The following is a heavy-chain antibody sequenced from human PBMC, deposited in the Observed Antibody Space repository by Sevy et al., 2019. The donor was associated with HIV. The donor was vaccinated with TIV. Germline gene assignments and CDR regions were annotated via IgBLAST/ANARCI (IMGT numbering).Heavy chain of an antibody. CDR1: GLGFRNAG. Sequence: GGSLGPSFAALGLGFRNAGLAWVRRAQGRGRGGVGGIRGETGGGTTAFAAFAKGKLTISRDDPKNTLYLQMNSLKTEDTAVYYCAIDHRRDGMIVVPFEKWGLGTLVTVSS. J-gene: IGHJ4*02. D-gene: IGHD3-22*01. CDR3: AIDHRRDGMIVVPFEK. CDR2: IRGETGGGTT. V-gene: IGHV3-15*01.